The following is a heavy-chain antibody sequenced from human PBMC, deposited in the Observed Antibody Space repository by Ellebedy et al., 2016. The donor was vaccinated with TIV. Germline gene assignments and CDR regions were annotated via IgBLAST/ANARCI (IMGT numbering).Heavy chain of an antibody. D-gene: IGHD3-3*01. Sequence: MPSETLSLTCTVSGGSISSYYWSWIRQLPGKGLEWIGYISYSGSTNYNPSLKSRVTISVDTSKNQFSLRLSSVTAADTAVYYCARGGIDFWSGFYFDFWGQGTLVTVSS. V-gene: IGHV4-59*12. CDR2: ISYSGST. CDR3: ARGGIDFWSGFYFDF. J-gene: IGHJ4*02. CDR1: GGSISSYY.